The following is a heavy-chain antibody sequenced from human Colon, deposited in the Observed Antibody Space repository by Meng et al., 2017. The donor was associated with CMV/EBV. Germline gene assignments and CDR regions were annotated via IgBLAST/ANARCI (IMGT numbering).Heavy chain of an antibody. CDR1: GSRFTGYY. J-gene: IGHJ5*02. D-gene: IGHD3-16*01. Sequence: QGQLVQSGAKVRRPWASVRVSFNASGSRFTGYYIHWLRPAPGQGLEWMGWLDPTTGRTAYAQKFQATVTMTRDTSISTAYLELSRLTSDDTAVYYCASHSSYVWGSHHWGQGTLVTVSS. V-gene: IGHV1-2*02. CDR3: ASHSSYVWGSHH. CDR2: LDPTTGRT.